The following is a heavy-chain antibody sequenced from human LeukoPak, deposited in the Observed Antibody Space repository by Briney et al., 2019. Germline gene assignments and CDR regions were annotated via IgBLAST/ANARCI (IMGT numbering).Heavy chain of an antibody. CDR1: GGSISNSNW. Sequence: PSETLSLTCAVSGGSISNSNWWSWVRQPPGKGLEWIGEIYRTGSTSNNPSFKSRVTISVDKSKNQFSLKLSSVTAADTAVYYCARVVCGGKNYFDFWGQGTLVTVSS. CDR3: ARVVCGGKNYFDF. J-gene: IGHJ4*02. CDR2: IYRTGST. D-gene: IGHD4-23*01. V-gene: IGHV4-4*02.